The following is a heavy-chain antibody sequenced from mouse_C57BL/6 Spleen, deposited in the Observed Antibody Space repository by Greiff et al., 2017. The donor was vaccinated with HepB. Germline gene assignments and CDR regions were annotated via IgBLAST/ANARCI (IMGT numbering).Heavy chain of an antibody. CDR3: ARWVLRHFDY. Sequence: EVQLQESGPELVKPGASVKMSCKASGYTFTDYNMHWVKQSHGKSLEWIGYINPNNGGTSYNQKFKGKATLTVNKSSSTAYMELRSLTSEDSAVYYCARWVLRHFDYWGQGTTLTVSS. V-gene: IGHV1-22*01. CDR2: INPNNGGT. CDR1: GYTFTDYN. J-gene: IGHJ2*01. D-gene: IGHD2-4*01.